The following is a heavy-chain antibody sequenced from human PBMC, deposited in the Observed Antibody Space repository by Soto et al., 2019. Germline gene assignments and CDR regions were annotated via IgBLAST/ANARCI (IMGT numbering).Heavy chain of an antibody. CDR2: IIPIFATP. CDR3: ARGCPVIIPAGINWFDP. CDR1: GGFNSNS. J-gene: IGHJ5*02. V-gene: IGHV1-69*06. D-gene: IGHD2-2*01. Sequence: QVQLVQSGPEVKKPGSSVKVSCNGSGGFNSNSISWVRQAPGQGPEWMGGIIPIFATPTYAQKFQGRVTITSDKSTSTAYMELRRLTSEDTTVYYCARGCPVIIPAGINWFDPWGQGTLVSVSS.